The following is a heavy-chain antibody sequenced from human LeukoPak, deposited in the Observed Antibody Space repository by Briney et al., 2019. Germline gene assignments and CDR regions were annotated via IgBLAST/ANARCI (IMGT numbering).Heavy chain of an antibody. V-gene: IGHV1-8*03. CDR1: GYTFTSYD. D-gene: IGHD3-10*01. Sequence: ASVKVSCKASGYTFTSYDINWVRQATGQGLEWMGWMNPNSGNTGYAQKFQGRVTITRNTSISTAYMELSSLRAEDTAVYYCARLGDYLSAYDAFDIWGQGTIVIVSS. CDR3: ARLGDYLSAYDAFDI. J-gene: IGHJ3*02. CDR2: MNPNSGNT.